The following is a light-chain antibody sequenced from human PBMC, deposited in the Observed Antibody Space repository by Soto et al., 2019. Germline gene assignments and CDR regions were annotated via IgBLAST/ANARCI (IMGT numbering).Light chain of an antibody. CDR1: QIVGGDT. Sequence: EIVLTQSPGTLSLSPGERATLSCRASQIVGGDTLAWFQQRPGQAPRLVIYGASNRAAGIPDRFSGSGSGTDFTLTVSRLEPEDFAMYYCQQYHWAPGTFGQGTRMEIK. V-gene: IGKV3-20*01. J-gene: IGKJ5*01. CDR2: GAS. CDR3: QQYHWAPGT.